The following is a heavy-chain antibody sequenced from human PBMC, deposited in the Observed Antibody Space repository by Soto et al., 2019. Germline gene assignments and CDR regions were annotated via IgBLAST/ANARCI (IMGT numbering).Heavy chain of an antibody. CDR2: ISYDGSNK. Sequence: GGSLRLSCAASGFTFSSYGMHWVRQAPGKGLGWVAVISYDGSNKYYADSVKGRFTISRDNSKNTLYLQMNSLRAEDTAVYYCANLIRWIGAGTTPFDYWGQGTLVTVSS. V-gene: IGHV3-30*18. CDR1: GFTFSSYG. D-gene: IGHD1-1*01. J-gene: IGHJ4*02. CDR3: ANLIRWIGAGTTPFDY.